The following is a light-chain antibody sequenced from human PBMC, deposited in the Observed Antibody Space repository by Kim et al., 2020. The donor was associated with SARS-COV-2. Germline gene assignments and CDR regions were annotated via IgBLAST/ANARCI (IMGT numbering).Light chain of an antibody. J-gene: IGLJ1*01. V-gene: IGLV3-1*01. CDR2: QDS. CDR3: QAWDSSTYV. CDR1: KLGDKY. Sequence: VSPGQTASITCSGDKLGDKYACWYQQKPGQAPVLVIYQDSKRPSGIPERFSGSNSGNTATLTISGTQAMDEADYYCQAWDSSTYVFGTGTKVTVL.